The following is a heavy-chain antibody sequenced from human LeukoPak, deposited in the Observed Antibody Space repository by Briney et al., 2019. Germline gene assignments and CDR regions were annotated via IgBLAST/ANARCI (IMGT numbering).Heavy chain of an antibody. V-gene: IGHV4-34*01. CDR3: ARGAGYYDILTGSITRYFDL. J-gene: IGHJ2*01. CDR1: GRSFSGYY. CDR2: INHSGST. Sequence: SETLSLTCAVYGRSFSGYYWSWIRQPPGKGLEWIGEINHSGSTNYNPSLKSRVTISVDTSKNQFSLKLSSVTAADTAVYYCARGAGYYDILTGSITRYFDLWGRGTLVTVSS. D-gene: IGHD3-9*01.